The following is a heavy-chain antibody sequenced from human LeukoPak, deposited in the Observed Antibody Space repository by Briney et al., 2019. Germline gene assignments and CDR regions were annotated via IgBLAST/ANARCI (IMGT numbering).Heavy chain of an antibody. Sequence: GGSLRLSFEASGFTFSNFAMTWVRQAPGKGLEQVSGISGSAGSTNYADSVKGRFTISRDNSKNTLYLQMNNLRVGDTAVYYCAKGSSSRFYYYMAVWGKGTTVTVSS. D-gene: IGHD4-17*01. CDR3: AKGSSSRFYYYMAV. CDR2: ISGSAGST. J-gene: IGHJ6*03. V-gene: IGHV3-23*01. CDR1: GFTFSNFA.